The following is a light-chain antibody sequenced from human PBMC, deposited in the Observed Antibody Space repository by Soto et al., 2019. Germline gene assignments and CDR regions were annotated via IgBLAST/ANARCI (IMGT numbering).Light chain of an antibody. CDR1: STDVGGYNY. Sequence: QSALTQPPSASGSPGQSVTISCTGTSTDVGGYNYVSWYQHHPGKAPKLMIYEVTKRPSGVPDRFSAAKSGNTASLTVSGLQAEDEADYYCNSYAGSNNWVFGGGTKLTVL. CDR3: NSYAGSNNWV. J-gene: IGLJ3*02. CDR2: EVT. V-gene: IGLV2-8*01.